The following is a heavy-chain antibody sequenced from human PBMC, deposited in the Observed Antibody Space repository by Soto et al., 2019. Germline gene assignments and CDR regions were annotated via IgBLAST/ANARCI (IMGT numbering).Heavy chain of an antibody. J-gene: IGHJ4*02. CDR3: AKDRRAGGNYGFYSDF. V-gene: IGHV3-48*01. CDR2: ISSSSSTI. D-gene: IGHD1-7*01. CDR1: GFTFSSDG. Sequence: GGSLRLSCAASGFTFSSDGMNWVRQAPGKVLEWVSYISSSSSTIYYADSVKGRFTISRDNATNTLYLQMTSLRADDTAVYYCAKDRRAGGNYGFYSDFWGQGALVTVSS.